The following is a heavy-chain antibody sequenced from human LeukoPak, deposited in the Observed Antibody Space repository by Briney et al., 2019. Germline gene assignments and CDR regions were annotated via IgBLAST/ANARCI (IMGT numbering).Heavy chain of an antibody. D-gene: IGHD6-19*01. J-gene: IGHJ4*02. CDR3: AKDREAVAGGGSDY. Sequence: GRSLRLSCAASGFTFDDYAMHWVRQAPGKGLEWVSGISWNSGSIGYADSVKGRFTISRDNAKNSLYLQMNSLRAEDTALYYCAKDREAVAGGGSDYWGQGTLVTVSS. V-gene: IGHV3-9*01. CDR2: ISWNSGSI. CDR1: GFTFDDYA.